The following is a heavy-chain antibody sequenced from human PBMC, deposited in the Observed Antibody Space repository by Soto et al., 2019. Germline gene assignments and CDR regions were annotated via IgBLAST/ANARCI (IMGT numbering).Heavy chain of an antibody. Sequence: QVQLVQSGAEVKKPGSSVKVSCKASGGTFSSYAISWVRQAPGQGLEWMGVIIPIFGTANYAQKFQGRVTITADESTSTAYMELSSLGSEDTAVYYCACSMVRGVLPSHWYFDLWGRGTLVTVSS. J-gene: IGHJ2*01. CDR3: ACSMVRGVLPSHWYFDL. CDR1: GGTFSSYA. V-gene: IGHV1-69*01. D-gene: IGHD3-10*01. CDR2: IIPIFGTA.